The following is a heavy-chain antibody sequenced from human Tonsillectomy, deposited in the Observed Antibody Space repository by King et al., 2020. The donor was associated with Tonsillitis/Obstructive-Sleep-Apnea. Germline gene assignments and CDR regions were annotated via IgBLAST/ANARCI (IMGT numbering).Heavy chain of an antibody. D-gene: IGHD3-3*01. V-gene: IGHV3-23*04. CDR2: ISGSGGST. Sequence: VQLVESGGGLVQPGGSLRLSCAASGFTFSSYAMSWVRQAPGKGLEWVSAISGSGGSTYYADSVKGRFTISRDNSKNTLYLQMNSLRAEDTAVYYCAKVSGPYYDFWSGSSNYYMDVWGKGTTVTVSS. J-gene: IGHJ6*03. CDR3: AKVSGPYYDFWSGSSNYYMDV. CDR1: GFTFSSYA.